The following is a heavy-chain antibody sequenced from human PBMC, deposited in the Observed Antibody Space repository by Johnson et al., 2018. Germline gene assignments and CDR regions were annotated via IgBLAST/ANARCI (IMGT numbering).Heavy chain of an antibody. Sequence: VQLVQSGGGVVQPGRSLRLSCAASGFTFSNYDMHWVRQATGKDLEWVSGIGTVGDTYYPGSVKGRFTIPRENAKNSLYLQMNSLRPEDTAVYYCAKERALIVGAPDDAFDIWGQGTMVTVSS. J-gene: IGHJ3*02. CDR2: IGTVGDT. CDR1: GFTFSNYD. V-gene: IGHV3-13*01. D-gene: IGHD1-26*01. CDR3: AKERALIVGAPDDAFDI.